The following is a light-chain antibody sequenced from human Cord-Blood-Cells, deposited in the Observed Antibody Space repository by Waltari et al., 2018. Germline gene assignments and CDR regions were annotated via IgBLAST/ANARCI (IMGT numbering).Light chain of an antibody. CDR3: CSYAGFWV. CDR2: EGS. V-gene: IGLV2-23*01. Sequence: QSALTQPPSVSGSRGKLITLSCSGTSSDGGSYNLVSWYQHHPGKAPKLMIYEGSKRPSGVSNRFSGSKSGNTASLTISGLQAEDEADYYCCSYAGFWVFGGGTKLTVL. J-gene: IGLJ3*02. CDR1: SSDGGSYNL.